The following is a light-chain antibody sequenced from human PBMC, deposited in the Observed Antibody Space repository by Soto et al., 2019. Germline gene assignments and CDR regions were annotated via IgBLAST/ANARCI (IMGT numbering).Light chain of an antibody. CDR3: SSFSSSTTRV. V-gene: IGLV2-14*01. Sequence: QSVLTQPASVSGSLGQSITISCTGTSSDVGDFNYVSWYQQHPGKAPKLMIYDVGNRPSGVSIRFSGSKSGSTASLTISGLQAEDEADYYCSSFSSSTTRVFGTGTKLTVL. J-gene: IGLJ1*01. CDR1: SSDVGDFNY. CDR2: DVG.